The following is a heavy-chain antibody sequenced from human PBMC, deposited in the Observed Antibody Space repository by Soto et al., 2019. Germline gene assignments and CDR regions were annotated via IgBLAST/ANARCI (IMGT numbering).Heavy chain of an antibody. CDR1: GGTFSSYA. J-gene: IGHJ4*02. CDR2: IIPIFGTA. CDR3: ARGLSGGKIVVVPAMEYFDY. V-gene: IGHV1-69*01. Sequence: QVQLVQSGAEVKKPGSSVKVSCKASGGTFSSYAISWVRQAPGQGLEWMGGIIPIFGTANYAQKFQGRVTMTADESTSTAYMELSSLRSEDTAVYYCARGLSGGKIVVVPAMEYFDYWGQGTLVTVSS. D-gene: IGHD2-2*01.